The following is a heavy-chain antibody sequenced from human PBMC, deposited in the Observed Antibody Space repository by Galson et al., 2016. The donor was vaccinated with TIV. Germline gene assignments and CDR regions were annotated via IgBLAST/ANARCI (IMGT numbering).Heavy chain of an antibody. CDR1: GGTFSSNA. CDR2: IIPKSGTA. CDR3: ARDQNRLVRTRYGFDI. D-gene: IGHD6-19*01. V-gene: IGHV1-69*13. Sequence: SVKVSCKASGGTFSSNAINWVRQAPGQGLEWMGGIIPKSGTANYAQKVQGRVTITADESTSTAYMELSSLTSEDTAVYYCARDQNRLVRTRYGFDIWGQGTMVTVSS. J-gene: IGHJ3*02.